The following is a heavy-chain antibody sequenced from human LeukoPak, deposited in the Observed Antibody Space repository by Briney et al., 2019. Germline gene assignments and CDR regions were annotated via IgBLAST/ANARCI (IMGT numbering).Heavy chain of an antibody. CDR1: GGSISSSSFY. CDR3: ASTRYDYAIYFDY. J-gene: IGHJ4*02. Sequence: SETLSLTCTVSGGSISSSSFYWGWIRQSPGKVLEWIGNIYYSGNTYYNPSLKSRVTISVDTSKNQFSLKLSSVTAADTAVYYCASTRYDYAIYFDYWGQGTLVTVSS. V-gene: IGHV4-39*07. CDR2: IYYSGNT. D-gene: IGHD3-16*01.